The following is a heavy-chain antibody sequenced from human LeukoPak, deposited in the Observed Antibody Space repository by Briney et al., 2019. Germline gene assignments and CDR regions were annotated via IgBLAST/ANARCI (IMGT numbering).Heavy chain of an antibody. CDR3: ARTFGVVVPASSSFRQLNNWFDP. CDR1: GGSFSGYY. J-gene: IGHJ5*02. D-gene: IGHD2-2*01. CDR2: INHSGST. V-gene: IGHV4-34*01. Sequence: SETLSLTCAVYGGSFSGYYWSWIRQPPGKGLEWIGEINHSGSTNYNPSLKSRVTISVDTSKNQFSLKLSPVTAADTAVYYCARTFGVVVPASSSFRQLNNWFDPWGQGTLVTVSS.